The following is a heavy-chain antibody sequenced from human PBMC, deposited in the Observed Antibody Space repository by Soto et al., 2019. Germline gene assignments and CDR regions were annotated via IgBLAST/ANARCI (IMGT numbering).Heavy chain of an antibody. J-gene: IGHJ5*02. CDR1: GAALQRGNYF. CDR2: IYVTGAV. Sequence: SRSLTCSVSGAALQRGNYFWSWIRQVPGKGLEWIGHIYVTGAVDYNPSLRDRITISQDTSERQFSLNLRLVTAADTSVYYCARLRIATNNYKWFDPWGQGTLVTVSS. D-gene: IGHD2-21*01. V-gene: IGHV4-31*03. CDR3: ARLRIATNNYKWFDP.